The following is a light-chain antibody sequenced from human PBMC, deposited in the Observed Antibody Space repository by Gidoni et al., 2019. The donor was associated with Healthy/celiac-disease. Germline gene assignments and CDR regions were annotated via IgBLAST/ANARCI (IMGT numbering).Light chain of an antibody. Sequence: QSALTQPASVSGSPGQSTTISCTGTSSDVGGYTYVSWYQQPPGKAPKLMISEVSNRPSGVSNRFSGSKSGNTASLTISGLQAEDEADYYCSSYTSSSPVVFGGGTKLTVL. V-gene: IGLV2-14*01. CDR3: SSYTSSSPVV. J-gene: IGLJ2*01. CDR1: SSDVGGYTY. CDR2: EVS.